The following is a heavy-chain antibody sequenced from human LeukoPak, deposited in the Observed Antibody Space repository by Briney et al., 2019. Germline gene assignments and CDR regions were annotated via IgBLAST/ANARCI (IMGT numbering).Heavy chain of an antibody. J-gene: IGHJ4*02. V-gene: IGHV3-7*01. Sequence: HTGGSLRLSCAASGFTFSTYWMSWVRQAPGKGLEWVANMNQDGSEKNYVDSVKGRFTISRDNAKSSLYLQMNSLRADDTAVYYCARATVATGGGDFWGQGTLVTVSS. D-gene: IGHD5-12*01. CDR2: MNQDGSEK. CDR1: GFTFSTYW. CDR3: ARATVATGGGDF.